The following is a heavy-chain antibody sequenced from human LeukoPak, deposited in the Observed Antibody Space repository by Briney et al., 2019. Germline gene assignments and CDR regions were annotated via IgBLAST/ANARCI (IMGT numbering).Heavy chain of an antibody. V-gene: IGHV4-59*01. CDR2: IYYSGST. J-gene: IGHJ4*02. Sequence: PSETPSLTCTVSGGSISSYYWSWIRQPPGKGLEWIGYIYYSGSTNYNPSLKSRVTISVDTSKNQFSLKLSSVTAADAAVYYCARVGSGYYYDYWGQGTLVTVSS. D-gene: IGHD3-22*01. CDR3: ARVGSGYYYDY. CDR1: GGSISSYY.